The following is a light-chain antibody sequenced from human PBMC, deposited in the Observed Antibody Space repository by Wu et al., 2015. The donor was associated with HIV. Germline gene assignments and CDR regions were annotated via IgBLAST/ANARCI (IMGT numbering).Light chain of an antibody. CDR3: QQRGGWPGVT. CDR1: QDVKND. V-gene: IGKV3-15*01. Sequence: DILVTQSPATLSVSPGERATLYCRASQDVKNDLVWYQQKPGQPPRLLISGVSTRAAGVPARFSGSGSGTEFTLTISSLEPEDSAVYYCQQRGGWPGVTFGPGTKVNIK. CDR2: GVS. J-gene: IGKJ3*01.